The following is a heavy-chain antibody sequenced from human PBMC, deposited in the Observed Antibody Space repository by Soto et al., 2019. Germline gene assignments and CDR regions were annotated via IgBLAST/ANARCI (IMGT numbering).Heavy chain of an antibody. D-gene: IGHD5-18*01. CDR3: AKDPDPWIQVDY. Sequence: GGSLRLSCSASGFTFSSYAMHWVRQAPGKGLEWVSAISGSGGSTYYADSVKGRFTISRDNSKNTLYLQMNSLRAEDTAVYYWAKDPDPWIQVDYWGQGTLVTVSS. J-gene: IGHJ4*02. V-gene: IGHV3-23*01. CDR2: ISGSGGST. CDR1: GFTFSSYA.